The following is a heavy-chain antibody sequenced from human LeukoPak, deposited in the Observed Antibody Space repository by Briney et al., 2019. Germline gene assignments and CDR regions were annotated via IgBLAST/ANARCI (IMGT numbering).Heavy chain of an antibody. J-gene: IGHJ4*02. CDR2: IYISGST. V-gene: IGHV4-4*07. CDR3: ARERWELFDY. CDR1: GGSISSYY. D-gene: IGHD1-26*01. Sequence: PSETLSLTCTVSGGSISSYYWSWIWQPAGKGLEWIGRIYISGSTNYNPSLKSRVTMSVDTSKNQFSLKVSSVTAADTAVYYCARERWELFDYWGQGTLVTVSS.